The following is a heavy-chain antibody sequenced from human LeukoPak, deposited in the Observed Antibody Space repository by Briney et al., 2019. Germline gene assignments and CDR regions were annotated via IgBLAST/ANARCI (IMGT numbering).Heavy chain of an antibody. CDR2: IIPILNIT. CDR3: ARDDDRAREIDY. V-gene: IGHV1-69*04. CDR1: RGTFSKYA. Sequence: SVKVSCKASRGTFSKYANSWVRQAPGQGLEWMGRIIPILNITHYAQKFQGRVTIAADKSTSTAYMELSSLRSEDTAMYYCARDDDRAREIDYWGQGTLVTVSS. D-gene: IGHD3-22*01. J-gene: IGHJ4*02.